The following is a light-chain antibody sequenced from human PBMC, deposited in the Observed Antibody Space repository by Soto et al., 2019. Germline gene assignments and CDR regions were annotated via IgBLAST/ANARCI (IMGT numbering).Light chain of an antibody. J-gene: IGKJ1*01. Sequence: DIQMTQSPSTLSASVGDRVTITCRASQSISSWLAWYQQKPGKAPKLLIYKTSSLESGVPSRFSGSGSGTAFPLTISSLQPDDFATYYCQQYNSYSWTFGQGTKVELK. CDR2: KTS. CDR1: QSISSW. V-gene: IGKV1-5*03. CDR3: QQYNSYSWT.